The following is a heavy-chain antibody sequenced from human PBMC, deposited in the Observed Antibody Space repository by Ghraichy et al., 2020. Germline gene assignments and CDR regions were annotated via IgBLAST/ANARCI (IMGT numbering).Heavy chain of an antibody. J-gene: IGHJ4*02. CDR1: AGSIGGYY. Sequence: SETLSLTCTVSAGSIGGYYWGWIRQLPGKGLEWIASMYFSGSTNYNPSLKSRVTISVDTSKKQVSLNLSSVTAADTAVYYCARGRGGSGSYYDIWGQGSLVTVFS. D-gene: IGHD3-10*01. CDR3: ARGRGGSGSYYDI. V-gene: IGHV4-59*01. CDR2: MYFSGST.